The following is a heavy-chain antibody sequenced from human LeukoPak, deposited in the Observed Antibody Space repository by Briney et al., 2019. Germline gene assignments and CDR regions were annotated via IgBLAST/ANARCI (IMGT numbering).Heavy chain of an antibody. CDR2: ISGSGGST. D-gene: IGHD1-26*01. CDR1: GLTFRSYA. J-gene: IGHJ4*02. Sequence: GGSLRLSCAASGLTFRSYAMNWVRQAPGKGLEWVSAISGSGGSTYYADSVKGRFTISRDNAKNSLYLQMNSLRAEDTAVYYCVRVMWELLPKYYFDYWGQGTLVTVSS. CDR3: VRVMWELLPKYYFDY. V-gene: IGHV3-23*01.